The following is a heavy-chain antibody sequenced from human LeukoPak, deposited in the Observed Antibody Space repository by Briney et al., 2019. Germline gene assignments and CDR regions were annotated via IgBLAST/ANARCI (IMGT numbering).Heavy chain of an antibody. CDR2: INQDGSNK. V-gene: IGHV3-7*05. D-gene: IGHD6-19*01. Sequence: GGSLRLSCAASGFTFSSFWMSWVRQAPGKGLEWVANINQDGSNKYYVDSLKGRFTISRENAKNSLFLQMNRLRAEDTAVYYCVRDIAVAANHDSWGQGTLVTVSS. CDR3: VRDIAVAANHDS. CDR1: GFTFSSFW. J-gene: IGHJ4*02.